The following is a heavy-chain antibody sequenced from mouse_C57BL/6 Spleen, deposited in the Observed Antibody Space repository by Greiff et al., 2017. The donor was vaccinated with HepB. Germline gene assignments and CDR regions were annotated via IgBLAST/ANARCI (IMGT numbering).Heavy chain of an antibody. CDR1: GFNIKDDY. CDR3: TKGGYYYGSSFAY. V-gene: IGHV14-4*01. J-gene: IGHJ3*01. D-gene: IGHD1-1*01. Sequence: VQLQQSGAELVRPGASVKLSCTASGFNIKDDYMHWVKQRPEQGLEWIGWIDPENGDTEYASKFQGKATITADTSSNTAYLQLSSLTSEDTAVYYCTKGGYYYGSSFAYWGQGTLVTVSA. CDR2: IDPENGDT.